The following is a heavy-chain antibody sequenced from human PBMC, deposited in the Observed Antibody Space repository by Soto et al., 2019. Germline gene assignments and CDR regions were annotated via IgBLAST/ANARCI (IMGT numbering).Heavy chain of an antibody. Sequence: QVQLQQWGAGLLKPSETLSLTCAVYGGSFSGYYWSGIRQPPGKGLEWIGEIDHRGSTNYNPSLKSRVTISVDTSKNQFSLKLSSVTAADTAVYYCAETAGTFNYWGQGTLVTVSS. CDR1: GGSFSGYY. CDR3: AETAGTFNY. CDR2: IDHRGST. D-gene: IGHD1-1*01. V-gene: IGHV4-34*01. J-gene: IGHJ4*02.